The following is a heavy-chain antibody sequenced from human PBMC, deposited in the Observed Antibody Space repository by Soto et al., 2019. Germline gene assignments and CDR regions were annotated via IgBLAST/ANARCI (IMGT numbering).Heavy chain of an antibody. D-gene: IGHD6-13*01. CDR2: IDDSDSYT. V-gene: IGHV5-10-1*03. CDR3: ARQRIAATGPDY. Sequence: EVQLVQSGAEVKKPGESLRISCKGSGYIFTNYWITWVRQMPGKGLEWMGRIDDSDSYTNYSPSFQGHVTISADKSISTAYLQWSSLKASDTAMYYCARQRIAATGPDYWGQGTLVTVSS. J-gene: IGHJ4*02. CDR1: GYIFTNYW.